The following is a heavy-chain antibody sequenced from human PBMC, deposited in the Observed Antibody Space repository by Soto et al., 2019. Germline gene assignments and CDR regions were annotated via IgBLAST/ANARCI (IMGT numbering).Heavy chain of an antibody. J-gene: IGHJ6*02. CDR2: ISAYNGNT. Sequence: ASVKVSCKASGYTFTSYGISWVRQAPGQGLEWMGWISAYNGNTNYAQKLRGRVTMTTDTSTSTAYMELRSLRSDDTAVYYCARGWYYGSGSYDVSVGEGYGMDVWGQGTTVTVSS. V-gene: IGHV1-18*04. D-gene: IGHD3-10*01. CDR1: GYTFTSYG. CDR3: ARGWYYGSGSYDVSVGEGYGMDV.